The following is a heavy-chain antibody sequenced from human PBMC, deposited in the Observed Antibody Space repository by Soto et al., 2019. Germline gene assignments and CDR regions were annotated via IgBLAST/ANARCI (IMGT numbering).Heavy chain of an antibody. CDR2: IYYSGST. D-gene: IGHD3-22*01. CDR3: ARGNITMIVSD. CDR1: VGSIISYY. J-gene: IGHJ4*02. Sequence: KPSETLSLTCTVSVGSIISYYWSWIRQPPGKGLEWIGYIYYSGSTNYNPSLKSRVTISVDTSKNQFSLKLSSVTAADTAVYYCARGNITMIVSDWGQGTLVTVSS. V-gene: IGHV4-59*01.